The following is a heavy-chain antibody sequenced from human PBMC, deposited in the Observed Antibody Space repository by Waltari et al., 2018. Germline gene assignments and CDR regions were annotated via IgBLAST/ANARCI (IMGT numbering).Heavy chain of an antibody. J-gene: IGHJ4*02. V-gene: IGHV3-74*01. D-gene: IGHD2-8*01. CDR2: IDSDGSRI. Sequence: DVQLLESGGGLVQPGGSMRLPCVASVFSFSSYWVYWIRQSPGKGLEGIEHIDSDGSRIRYADSVQWRFTISRDNAQRTVYLQMNSLRDEDTAVYYCATETCTNCHVREDDYWGQGTLVTVSS. CDR1: VFSFSSYW. CDR3: ATETCTNCHVREDDY.